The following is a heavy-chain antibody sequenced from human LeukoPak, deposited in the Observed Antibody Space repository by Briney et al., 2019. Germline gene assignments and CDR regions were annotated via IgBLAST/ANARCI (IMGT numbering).Heavy chain of an antibody. D-gene: IGHD6-13*01. CDR3: ARDERLAAAGTLGLDV. V-gene: IGHV4-4*07. CDR1: GGSISSYY. Sequence: PSETLSLTCTVSGGSISSYYWSWIRQPAGKGLEWIGRIYTSGSTYYNPSLKSRVTISVDTSKNQFSLKLSSVTAADTAVYYCARDERLAAAGTLGLDVWGKGTTVTVSS. CDR2: IYTSGST. J-gene: IGHJ6*04.